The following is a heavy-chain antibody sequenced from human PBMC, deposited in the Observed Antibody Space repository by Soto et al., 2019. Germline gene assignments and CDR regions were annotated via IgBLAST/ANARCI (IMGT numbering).Heavy chain of an antibody. Sequence: SETLSLTCTVSGGSISSYYWSWIRQPPGKGLGWIGYIYYSGSTNYNPSRKSRVTISVDTSKNQFSLKLSSVTAADTAVYYCARHAGYSSGWYIYWGQGTLVTVSS. CDR2: IYYSGST. CDR3: ARHAGYSSGWYIY. CDR1: GGSISSYY. V-gene: IGHV4-59*08. J-gene: IGHJ4*02. D-gene: IGHD6-19*01.